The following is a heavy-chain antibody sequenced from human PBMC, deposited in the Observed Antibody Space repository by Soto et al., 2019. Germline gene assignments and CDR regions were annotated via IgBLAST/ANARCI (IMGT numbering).Heavy chain of an antibody. CDR1: GGTFNTYA. D-gene: IGHD2-2*01. Sequence: QVQLVRSGAEMETPGSSVKVSCQSSGGTFNTYAMNWVRLAPGQGPEWMGVISPMFGAANYAPKFQGRVTITADESTGTPYIQLSSLTSEDTAIYFCARAVQLPSHETVYWGQGTLVTVSS. J-gene: IGHJ4*02. CDR3: ARAVQLPSHETVY. CDR2: ISPMFGAA. V-gene: IGHV1-69*19.